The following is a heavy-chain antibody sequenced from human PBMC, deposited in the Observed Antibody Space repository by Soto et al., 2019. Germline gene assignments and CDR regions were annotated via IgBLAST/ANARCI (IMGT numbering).Heavy chain of an antibody. Sequence: PGGSLRLSCAASGFTFSSYWMSWVRQAPGKGLEWVANIKQDGSEKYYVDSVKGRFTISRDNAKNSLYLQMNSLRAEDAALYYCARMANWNYPQYYFDYWGQGTLVTVSS. CDR2: IKQDGSEK. CDR1: GFTFSSYW. CDR3: ARMANWNYPQYYFDY. J-gene: IGHJ4*02. D-gene: IGHD1-7*01. V-gene: IGHV3-7*01.